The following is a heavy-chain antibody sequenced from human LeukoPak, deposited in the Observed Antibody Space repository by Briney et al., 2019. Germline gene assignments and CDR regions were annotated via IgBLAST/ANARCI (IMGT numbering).Heavy chain of an antibody. CDR1: GFTFSLSA. V-gene: IGHV3-23*01. CDR3: AKESFRPALLDF. Sequence: PGGSLRLSCAASGFTFSLSAMPWLRQAPGKGLECVSTISNSGGTTYYADSVKGRFSISSDNSKNTLSLEMSSLRTEDTAIYYCAKESFRPALLDFWGRGSRVSVSS. CDR2: ISNSGGTT. D-gene: IGHD2-21*01. J-gene: IGHJ4*02.